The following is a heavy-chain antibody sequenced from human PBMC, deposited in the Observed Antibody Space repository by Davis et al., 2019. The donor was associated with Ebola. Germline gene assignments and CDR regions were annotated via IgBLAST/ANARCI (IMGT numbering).Heavy chain of an antibody. CDR3: ARAKVTTVTTANYYYYYGMDV. CDR2: IGPAGDT. J-gene: IGHJ6*02. V-gene: IGHV3-13*01. Sequence: GESLKISCAASGFTFSSYDMHWVRQATGKGLEWVSAIGPAGDTYYPGSVKGRFTISRENAKNSLYLQINSLRAGDTAVYYCARAKVTTVTTANYYYYYGMDVWGQGTTVTVSS. CDR1: GFTFSSYD. D-gene: IGHD4-17*01.